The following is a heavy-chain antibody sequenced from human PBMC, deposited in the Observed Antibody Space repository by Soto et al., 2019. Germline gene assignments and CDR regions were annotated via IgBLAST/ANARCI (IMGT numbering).Heavy chain of an antibody. V-gene: IGHV4-59*01. CDR3: ARGHSSGYYHSFDY. CDR2: IYYSGST. CDR1: GASITSYH. J-gene: IGHJ4*02. Sequence: SETLSLTCSVSGASITSYHWSWIRQPPGKGLEWIGYIYYSGSTNYNPSLKSRVTISVDTSKNQLSLKLKSMTAADTAVYYCARGHSSGYYHSFDYWGRGTMVTVYS. D-gene: IGHD3-22*01.